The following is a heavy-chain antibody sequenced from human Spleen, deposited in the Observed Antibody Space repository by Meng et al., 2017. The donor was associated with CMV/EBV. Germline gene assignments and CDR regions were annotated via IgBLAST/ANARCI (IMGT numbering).Heavy chain of an antibody. J-gene: IGHJ4*02. CDR2: TYYRSKWYN. Sequence: CAISGESVSNSGATWNWIRQSPSRGLEWLGRTYYRSKWYNDYAVSVKSRITINPDTSKNQFSLQLNSVTPEDSAMYYCARTTASFDYWGQGTLVTVSS. D-gene: IGHD1-1*01. V-gene: IGHV6-1*01. CDR3: ARTTASFDY. CDR1: GESVSNSGAT.